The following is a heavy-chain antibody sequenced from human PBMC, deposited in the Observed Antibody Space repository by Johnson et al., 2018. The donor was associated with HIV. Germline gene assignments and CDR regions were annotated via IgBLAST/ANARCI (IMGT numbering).Heavy chain of an antibody. Sequence: QVQLVESGGGLVQPGGSLRLSCTASGFTFSTYGLHWVRQAPGTGLQWVALIWYDGRDKYYAASVKGRFPISRDNSKNMLYLQMNSLRAEDTAVYYCAKDKRQTAIPQRAFDICGQGTMVTVSS. J-gene: IGHJ3*02. D-gene: IGHD6-25*01. CDR2: IWYDGRDK. CDR3: AKDKRQTAIPQRAFDI. CDR1: GFTFSTYG. V-gene: IGHV3-33*03.